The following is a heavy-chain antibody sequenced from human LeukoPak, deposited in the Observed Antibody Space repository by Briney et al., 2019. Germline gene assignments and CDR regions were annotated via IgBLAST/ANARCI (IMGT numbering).Heavy chain of an antibody. J-gene: IGHJ4*02. Sequence: SETLSPTCTVSGGSVSSGSYYWSWIRQPPGKGLEWIGYIYYSGSTNYNPSLKSRVTISVDTSKNQFSLKLSSVTAADTAVYYCAREAGYSGYDQDYWGQGTLVTVSS. CDR2: IYYSGST. CDR1: GGSVSSGSYY. CDR3: AREAGYSGYDQDY. D-gene: IGHD5-12*01. V-gene: IGHV4-61*01.